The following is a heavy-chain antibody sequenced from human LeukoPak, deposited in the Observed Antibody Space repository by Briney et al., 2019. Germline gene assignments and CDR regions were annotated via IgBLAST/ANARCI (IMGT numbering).Heavy chain of an antibody. CDR1: GYTFTGYY. CDR2: INPNSGGT. Sequence: GASVKVSCKASGYTFTGYYMHWVRQAPGQGLEWMGWINPNSGGTNYAQKFQGRVTMTRDTSKNQFSLKLSSVTAADTAVYYCARDFDEAANWFDPWGQGTLVTVSS. CDR3: ARDFDEAANWFDP. V-gene: IGHV1-2*02. J-gene: IGHJ5*02. D-gene: IGHD3-9*01.